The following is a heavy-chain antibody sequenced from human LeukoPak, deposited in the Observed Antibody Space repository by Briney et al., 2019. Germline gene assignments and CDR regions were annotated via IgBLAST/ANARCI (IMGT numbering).Heavy chain of an antibody. D-gene: IGHD2-15*01. CDR1: GFTFSSYS. CDR2: ISSSSSTI. CDR3: ARAVGSTNPQPSR. V-gene: IGHV3-48*04. Sequence: GGSLRLSCAASGFTFSSYSMNWVRQAPGKGLEWVSYISSSSSTIYYADSVKGRFTISRDNAKNSLCLQMNSLRAEDTAVYYCARAVGSTNPQPSRWGQGTLVTVSS. J-gene: IGHJ4*02.